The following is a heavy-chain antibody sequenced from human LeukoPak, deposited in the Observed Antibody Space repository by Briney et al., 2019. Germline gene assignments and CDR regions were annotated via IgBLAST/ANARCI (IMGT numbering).Heavy chain of an antibody. CDR3: ARRPYYSSGYYRDDAFDI. V-gene: IGHV5-51*01. Sequence: GESLKISCKGSGYSFTSYWIGWVRQMPGKGLEWMGIIYPGDSDTTYSPSFQGQVTISADKSISTAYLQWSSLKASDTAMFYCARRPYYSSGYYRDDAFDIWGQGTMVTVSS. J-gene: IGHJ3*02. CDR1: GYSFTSYW. CDR2: IYPGDSDT. D-gene: IGHD3-22*01.